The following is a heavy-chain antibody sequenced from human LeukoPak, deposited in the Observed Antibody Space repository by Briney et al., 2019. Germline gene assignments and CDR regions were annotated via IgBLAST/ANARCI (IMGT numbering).Heavy chain of an antibody. J-gene: IGHJ6*02. Sequence: PSETLSLTCAVYGGSFSGYYWSWIRQPPGKGLELIGEINHSGSTNYNPSLKSRVTISVDTSKNQFSLKLSSVTAADTAVYYCASPGDYYYYYGMDVWGQGTTVTVSS. CDR1: GGSFSGYY. V-gene: IGHV4-34*01. CDR3: ASPGDYYYYYGMDV. D-gene: IGHD2-21*02. CDR2: INHSGST.